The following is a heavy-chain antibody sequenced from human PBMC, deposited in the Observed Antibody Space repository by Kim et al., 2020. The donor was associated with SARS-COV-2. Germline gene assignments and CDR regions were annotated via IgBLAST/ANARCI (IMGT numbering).Heavy chain of an antibody. CDR3: ARLLNSIIPAADYGMDV. V-gene: IGHV1-69*02. D-gene: IGHD6-13*01. J-gene: IGHJ6*02. Sequence: FQGRVTITADTTTSTAYMELSSLRSEDTAVYYCARLLNSIIPAADYGMDVWGQGTTVTVSS.